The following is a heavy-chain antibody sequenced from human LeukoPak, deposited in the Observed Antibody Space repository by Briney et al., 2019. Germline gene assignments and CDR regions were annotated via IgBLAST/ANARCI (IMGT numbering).Heavy chain of an antibody. D-gene: IGHD3-22*01. V-gene: IGHV1-18*01. CDR2: ISAYNGNT. J-gene: IGHJ4*02. Sequence: ASVKVSCKASGYTFTSYGISRVRQAPGQGLEWMGWISAYNGNTNYAQKLQGRVTMTTDTSTSTAYMELSSLRSEDTAVYYCARQASITMTGIDYWGQGTLVTVSS. CDR1: GYTFTSYG. CDR3: ARQASITMTGIDY.